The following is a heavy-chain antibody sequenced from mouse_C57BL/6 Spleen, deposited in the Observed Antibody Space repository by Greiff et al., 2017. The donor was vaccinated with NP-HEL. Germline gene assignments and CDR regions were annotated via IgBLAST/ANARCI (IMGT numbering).Heavy chain of an antibody. Sequence: QVQLQQSGAELVKPGASVKMSCKASGYTFTSYWITWVKQRPGQGLEWIGDIYPGSGSTNYNEKFKSKATLTVDTSSSTAYMQLSSLTSEDSAVYYCARDYDYDRSFDYWGQGTTLTVSS. D-gene: IGHD2-4*01. CDR2: IYPGSGST. CDR3: ARDYDYDRSFDY. V-gene: IGHV1-55*01. J-gene: IGHJ2*01. CDR1: GYTFTSYW.